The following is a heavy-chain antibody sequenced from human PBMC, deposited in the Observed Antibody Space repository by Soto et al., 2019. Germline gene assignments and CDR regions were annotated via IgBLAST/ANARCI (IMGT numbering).Heavy chain of an antibody. CDR2: INHSGST. CDR1: GGSFSGYY. Sequence: SETLSLTCAVYGGSFSGYYWSWIRQPPGKGLEWIGEINHSGSTNYNPSLKSRVTISVDTSKNQFSLKLSSVTAADTAVYYCARVKRYPNWFDPWGQGTLVTGS. D-gene: IGHD1-1*01. V-gene: IGHV4-34*01. J-gene: IGHJ5*02. CDR3: ARVKRYPNWFDP.